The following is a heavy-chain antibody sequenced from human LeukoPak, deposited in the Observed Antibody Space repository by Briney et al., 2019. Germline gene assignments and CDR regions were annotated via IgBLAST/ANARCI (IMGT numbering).Heavy chain of an antibody. CDR3: ARPITMVRGRSGMDV. D-gene: IGHD3-10*01. J-gene: IGHJ6*02. V-gene: IGHV1-69*01. CDR2: IIPIFGTA. Sequence: GSSVKVSCKASGGTFSSYAISWVRQASGQGLEWMGGIIPIFGTANYAQKFQGRVTITADESTSTAYMELSSLKSEDTAVYYCARPITMVRGRSGMDVWGQGTTVTVSS. CDR1: GGTFSSYA.